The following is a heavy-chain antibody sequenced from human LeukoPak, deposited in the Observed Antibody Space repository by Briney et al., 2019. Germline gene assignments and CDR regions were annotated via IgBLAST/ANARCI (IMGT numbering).Heavy chain of an antibody. CDR2: IYYSGST. J-gene: IGHJ6*03. D-gene: IGHD3-10*01. Sequence: PSETLSLTCTVSGGSISSSSYYWGWIRQPPGKGLGWIGSIYYSGSTYYNPSLKSRVTISVDTSKNQFSLKLSSVTAADTAVYYCARITMVRESYYYMDVWGKGTTVTISS. CDR3: ARITMVRESYYYMDV. V-gene: IGHV4-39*01. CDR1: GGSISSSSYY.